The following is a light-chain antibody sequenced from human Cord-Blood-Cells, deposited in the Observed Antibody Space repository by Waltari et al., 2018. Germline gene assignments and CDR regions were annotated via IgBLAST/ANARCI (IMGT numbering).Light chain of an antibody. CDR1: QSISSW. V-gene: IGKV1-5*03. Sequence: DIQMTQSPSTLSASVGARVTITCRASQSISSWLAWYQQKPGKAPKLLIYKASSLESGVPSRFSGSGSGTEFTLTISSLQPDDFATYYCQQYNSNPKTFGQGTKVEIK. CDR2: KAS. CDR3: QQYNSNPKT. J-gene: IGKJ1*01.